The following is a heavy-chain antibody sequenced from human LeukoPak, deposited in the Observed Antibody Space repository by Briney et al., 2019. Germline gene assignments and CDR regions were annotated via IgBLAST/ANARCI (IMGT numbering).Heavy chain of an antibody. Sequence: GASVKVSCKASGFTFTGYYFHWMRQAPGQGLEWMGSIDANSGGTEYAQKFQGRVTMTRDTSLSTAYMEVTSLTSDDTAVHYCARDLFWTGYYYFDFWGQGTLVTVSS. D-gene: IGHD3/OR15-3a*01. CDR3: ARDLFWTGYYYFDF. V-gene: IGHV1-2*02. CDR1: GFTFTGYY. J-gene: IGHJ4*02. CDR2: IDANSGGT.